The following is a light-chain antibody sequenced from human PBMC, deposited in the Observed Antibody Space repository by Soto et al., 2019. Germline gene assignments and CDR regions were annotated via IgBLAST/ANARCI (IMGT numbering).Light chain of an antibody. J-gene: IGKJ5*01. CDR1: QNIKHN. CDR2: GTS. V-gene: IGKV3-15*01. CDR3: QQYNNWPLIT. Sequence: EIVMTQSPATLSVSPGERATLSCRARQNIKHNLAWYQQKPGQGPRLLIFGTSTRATGIPARFSGSGSGTLFTLTITSLQSEDFAVYYCQQYNNWPLITFGQGTRLEI.